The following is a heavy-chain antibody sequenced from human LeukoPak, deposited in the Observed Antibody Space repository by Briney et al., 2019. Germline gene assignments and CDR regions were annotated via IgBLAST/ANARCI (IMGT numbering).Heavy chain of an antibody. D-gene: IGHD3-9*01. CDR2: IWSDASNT. J-gene: IGHJ4*02. Sequence: GGSLILSCAASGFIFSSYGMHWVRQAPGKGLEWVAVIWSDASNTYYVDSVKGRFTIYRDNSKNTLYLQMNSLRAEDTAVYYCARTYNIRYFDTWGQGTLVTVSS. CDR3: ARTYNIRYFDT. V-gene: IGHV3-33*01. CDR1: GFIFSSYG.